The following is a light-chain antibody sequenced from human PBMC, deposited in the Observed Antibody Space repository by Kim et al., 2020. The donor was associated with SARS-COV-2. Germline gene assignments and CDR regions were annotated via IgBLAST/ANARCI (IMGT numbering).Light chain of an antibody. CDR1: TSNIGNNF. CDR3: ASWDDSLSSQV. J-gene: IGLJ3*02. V-gene: IGLV1-47*01. Sequence: GHSVTISCSGSTSNIGNNFVNWYRQFPGAAPKLLIYRNHERPSGVPDRISGSKSGASASLAISGLRAEDEAFYYCASWDDSLSSQVFGGGTQLTVL. CDR2: RNH.